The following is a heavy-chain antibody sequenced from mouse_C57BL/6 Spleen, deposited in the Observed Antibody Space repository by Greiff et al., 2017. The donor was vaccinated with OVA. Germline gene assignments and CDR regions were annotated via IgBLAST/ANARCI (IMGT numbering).Heavy chain of an antibody. CDR3: ARDSSPYYYAMDY. J-gene: IGHJ4*01. CDR1: GFTFSSYA. CDR2: LSDGGSYT. D-gene: IGHD1-1*01. V-gene: IGHV5-4*01. Sequence: DVQLVESGGGLVKPGGSLKLSCAASGFTFSSYAMSWVRQTPEKRLEWVATLSDGGSYTYYPDNVKGRFTISRDNAKNNLYLQMSHLKSEDTAMYYCARDSSPYYYAMDYWGQGTSVTVSS.